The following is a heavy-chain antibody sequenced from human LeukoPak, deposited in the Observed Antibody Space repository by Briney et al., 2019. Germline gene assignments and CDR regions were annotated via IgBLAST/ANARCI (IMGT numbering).Heavy chain of an antibody. V-gene: IGHV1-69*04. J-gene: IGHJ4*02. D-gene: IGHD2-15*01. CDR3: ARDNPPFCNGGTCYSY. CDR1: GGTFSSYA. CDR2: IIPILNVA. Sequence: ASVKVSCKASGGTFSSYAISWVRQAPGQGLEWMGRIIPILNVAIYAQNFQGRVTIIADESPGTAYMELSSLRSVDTAVYYCARDNPPFCNGGTCYSYLGQGTLVTVSS.